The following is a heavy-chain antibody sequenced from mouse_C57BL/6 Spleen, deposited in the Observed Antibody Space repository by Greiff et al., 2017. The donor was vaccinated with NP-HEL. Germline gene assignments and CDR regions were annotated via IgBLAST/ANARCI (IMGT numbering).Heavy chain of an antibody. V-gene: IGHV1-82*01. Sequence: VQLQQSGPELVKPGASVKISCKASGYAFSSSWMNWVKQRPGKGLEWIGRIYPGDGDTNYNGKFKGKATLTADKSSSTAYMQLSSLTSEDSAVSFCARDDYGSSAFDYWGQGTTLTVSS. CDR1: GYAFSSSW. D-gene: IGHD1-1*01. CDR2: IYPGDGDT. CDR3: ARDDYGSSAFDY. J-gene: IGHJ2*01.